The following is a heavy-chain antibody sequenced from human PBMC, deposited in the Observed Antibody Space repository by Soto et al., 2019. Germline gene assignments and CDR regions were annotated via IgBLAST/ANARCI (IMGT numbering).Heavy chain of an antibody. J-gene: IGHJ4*02. V-gene: IGHV3-64*01. CDR3: ARDAYYDNSGHFDY. CDR1: GFHFSRNG. D-gene: IGHD3-22*01. Sequence: PRGSLRRSCAACGFHFSRNGMHWVRQAPGKGLEYVSAISSNGGSTYYANSVKGRFTISRDNSKNTLYLQMGSLRAEDMAVYYCARDAYYDNSGHFDYWGQGTLVTVSS. CDR2: ISSNGGST.